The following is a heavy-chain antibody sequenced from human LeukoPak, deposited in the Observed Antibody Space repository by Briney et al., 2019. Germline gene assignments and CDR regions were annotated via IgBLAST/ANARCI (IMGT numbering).Heavy chain of an antibody. J-gene: IGHJ4*02. CDR3: ARGTNYYDSTGMSD. Sequence: GGSLRLSCAASGFTFTSYWMHWVRQAPGKGLVWVSRINSGGSSTNYADSVKGRFTISRDNAKNTLYLQVNSLRAEDTAVYFCARGTNYYDSTGMSDWGQGTLVTVSS. CDR2: INSGGSST. CDR1: GFTFTSYW. V-gene: IGHV3-74*01. D-gene: IGHD3-22*01.